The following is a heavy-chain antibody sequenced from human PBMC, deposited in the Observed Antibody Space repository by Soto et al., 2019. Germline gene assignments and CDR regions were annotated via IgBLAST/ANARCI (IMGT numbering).Heavy chain of an antibody. CDR2: ISSSSSYI. V-gene: IGHV3-21*01. D-gene: IGHD6-19*01. CDR3: ARDEIAVVDY. Sequence: EVQLVESGGGLVKPGGSLRLSCAASGFTFSSYSMNWVRQAPGKGLEWVSSISSSSSYIYYADSVKGRFTISRDNAKNSLCLQMNSLRAEDTAVYYCARDEIAVVDYWGQGTLVTVSS. CDR1: GFTFSSYS. J-gene: IGHJ4*02.